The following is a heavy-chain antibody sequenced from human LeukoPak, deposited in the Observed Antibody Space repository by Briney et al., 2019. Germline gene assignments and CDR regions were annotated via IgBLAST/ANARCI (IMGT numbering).Heavy chain of an antibody. CDR1: GYTFTGYY. CDR2: INPNSGGT. Sequence: ASVKVSCKASGYTFTGYYMHWVRQAPGQGLEWMGRINPNSGGTNYAQKFQGRVTMTRDTSISTAYMELSRLRSDDTAVYYCARLRITMSGAFDIWGQGTMVTVSS. D-gene: IGHD3-22*01. V-gene: IGHV1-2*06. CDR3: ARLRITMSGAFDI. J-gene: IGHJ3*02.